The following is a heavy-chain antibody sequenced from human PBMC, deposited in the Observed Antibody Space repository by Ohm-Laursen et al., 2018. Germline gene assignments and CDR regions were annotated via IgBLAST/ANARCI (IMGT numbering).Heavy chain of an antibody. CDR1: GYTFDSYD. CDR2: MDPNSGNA. CDR3: ARDKRASSGTNPLWY. Sequence: GASESVFCKASGYTFDSYDISWVRQASGQGLEWIGWMDPNSGNAGHAQNFQGRVTMTGDTSISTAYMELRSLRSDDTAVYYCARDKRASSGTNPLWYWGQGTLVTVSS. V-gene: IGHV1-8*01. D-gene: IGHD6-19*01. J-gene: IGHJ4*02.